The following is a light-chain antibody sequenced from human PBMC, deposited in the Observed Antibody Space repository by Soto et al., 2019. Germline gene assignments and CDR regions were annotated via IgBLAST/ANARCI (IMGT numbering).Light chain of an antibody. CDR2: EVS. Sequence: QSALTQPASVSGSPGQSITISCTGTSSDVGGYNYVSWYQQHPGKAPKLIIYEVSNRPSGVSNRFSGSKSGNTASLTISGLQAEDEADYYCSSYRSSSTPVVFGGGTKVTVL. CDR1: SSDVGGYNY. J-gene: IGLJ2*01. CDR3: SSYRSSSTPVV. V-gene: IGLV2-14*01.